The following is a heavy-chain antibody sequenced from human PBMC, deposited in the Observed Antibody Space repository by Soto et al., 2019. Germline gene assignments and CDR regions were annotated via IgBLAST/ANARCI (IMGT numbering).Heavy chain of an antibody. CDR3: ARGPRYSYDRRYYYYDYMDV. J-gene: IGHJ6*03. V-gene: IGHV4-34*01. CDR1: GGSFSGYY. Sequence: PSETLSLTCAVYGGSFSGYYWSWIRQPPGKGLEWIGEINHSGSTNYNPSLKSRVTISVDTSKNQFSLKLSSVTAADTAVYYCARGPRYSYDRRYYYYDYMDVWGKGTTVTVSS. D-gene: IGHD5-18*01. CDR2: INHSGST.